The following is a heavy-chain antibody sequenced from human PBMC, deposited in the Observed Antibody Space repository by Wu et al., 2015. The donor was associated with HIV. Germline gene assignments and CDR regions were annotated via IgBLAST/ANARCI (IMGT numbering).Heavy chain of an antibody. CDR1: GGSFSDYY. D-gene: IGHD3-22*01. J-gene: IGHJ4*02. V-gene: IGHV4-34*01. CDR3: ARGSKRWLVSKLARSGYFDS. CDR2: ISHKRNT. Sequence: VQLQQWGAGLLEPSETLSLNCSVYGGSFSDYYWSWIRQPPGQGLEWIGEISHKRNTNYNPSLKSRLTISLDTSKSDFSLTLTSVTDADTAVYYCARGSKRWLVSKLARSGYFDSWGQGTLVTVSS.